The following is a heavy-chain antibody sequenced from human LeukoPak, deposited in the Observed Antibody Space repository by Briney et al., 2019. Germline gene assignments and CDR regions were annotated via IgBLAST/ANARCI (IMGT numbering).Heavy chain of an antibody. CDR2: INPNSGGT. V-gene: IGHV1-2*02. D-gene: IGHD4-17*01. J-gene: IGHJ3*02. CDR1: GYTFTAYY. CDR3: ASGRAYGDPIDAFDI. Sequence: ASVKVSCKASGYTFTAYYMHWVRQAPGQGLEWMGWINPNSGGTNYAQKFQGRVTMTRDTSITTAYVELSRLRSDDTAIYYCASGRAYGDPIDAFDIWGQGTMVTVSS.